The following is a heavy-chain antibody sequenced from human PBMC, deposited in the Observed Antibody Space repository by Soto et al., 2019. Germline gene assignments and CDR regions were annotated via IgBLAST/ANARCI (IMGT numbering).Heavy chain of an antibody. J-gene: IGHJ4*02. Sequence: SETLSLTCAVYGGSFSGYYWSWIRQPPGKGLEWIGEINHSGSTNYNPSLKSRVTISVDTSKNQFSLKLSSVTAADTAVYYCARGRRILRYFDWLLDPDDYWGQGTLVTVSS. CDR3: ARGRRILRYFDWLLDPDDY. V-gene: IGHV4-34*01. CDR1: GGSFSGYY. D-gene: IGHD3-9*01. CDR2: INHSGST.